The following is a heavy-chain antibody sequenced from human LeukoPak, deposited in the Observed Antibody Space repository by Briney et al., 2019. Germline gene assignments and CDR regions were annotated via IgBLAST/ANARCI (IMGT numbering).Heavy chain of an antibody. Sequence: GGSLRLSCAASGFTFDDYGMNWVRQAPGKGLVWVSRIASDGSSTTYADSVNGRFSISRDNAKNTLYLQMNSLRVEDMAVYYCARGRPHGNDYWGQGTLVTVSS. CDR1: GFTFDDYG. V-gene: IGHV3-74*01. J-gene: IGHJ4*02. CDR2: IASDGSST. CDR3: ARGRPHGNDY. D-gene: IGHD4-23*01.